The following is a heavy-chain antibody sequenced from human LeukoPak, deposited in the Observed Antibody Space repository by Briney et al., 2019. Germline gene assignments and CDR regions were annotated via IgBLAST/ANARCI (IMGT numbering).Heavy chain of an antibody. CDR1: GGSISSYY. V-gene: IGHV4-59*08. CDR2: IYYSGST. CDR3: ARISYYYDDSGHPGYFDY. J-gene: IGHJ4*02. Sequence: MSSETLSLTCTVSGGSISSYYWSWIRQPPGKGLEWIGYIYYSGSTNYNPSLKSRVTISVDMSNNQFSLKLISVTAADTAEYYCARISYYYDDSGHPGYFDYWGQGTLVTVSS. D-gene: IGHD3-22*01.